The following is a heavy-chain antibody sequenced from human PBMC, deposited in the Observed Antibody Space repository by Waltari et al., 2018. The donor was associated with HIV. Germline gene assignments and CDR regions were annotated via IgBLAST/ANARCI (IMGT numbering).Heavy chain of an antibody. J-gene: IGHJ1*01. V-gene: IGHV3-74*01. CDR3: AKEAGDRGYFQH. CDR2: MKSDGSSI. CDR1: GFTFTRYW. D-gene: IGHD3-10*01. Sequence: EVQLVESGGNLVQPGGSLRLSCAVSGFTFTRYWMHWVRQAPGKGLAWVSRMKSDGSSIRYADSVKGRFTISRDNAKNTLYLQMNSLRDEDTAVYYCAKEAGDRGYFQHWGQGTLVTVSS.